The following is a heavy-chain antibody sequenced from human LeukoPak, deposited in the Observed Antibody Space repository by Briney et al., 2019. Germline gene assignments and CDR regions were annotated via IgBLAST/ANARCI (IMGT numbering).Heavy chain of an antibody. CDR3: TGMVRGVKDLDY. J-gene: IGHJ4*02. V-gene: IGHV3-73*01. Sequence: GGSLRLSCAASGFTFSGSAMHWVRQAPGKGLEWVGRIRSKANSYATAYAASVKGRFTISRDDSKNTAYLQMNSLKTEDTAVYYCTGMVRGVKDLDYWGQGTLVTVSS. CDR1: GFTFSGSA. D-gene: IGHD3-10*01. CDR2: IRSKANSYAT.